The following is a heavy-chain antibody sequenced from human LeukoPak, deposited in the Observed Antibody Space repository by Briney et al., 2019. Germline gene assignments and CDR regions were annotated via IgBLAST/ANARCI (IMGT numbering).Heavy chain of an antibody. V-gene: IGHV4-39*01. D-gene: IGHD2-15*01. CDR1: GGSMSSTSY. CDR2: IYYSRST. CDR3: ARHEGMVAASFDY. J-gene: IGHJ4*02. Sequence: KPSETLSLTCTVSGGSMSSTSYWGWIRQPPGKGLEWIGSIYYSRSTYYHPSLKSRVTISVDTSNNLFSLKLTSVTAADTAVYYCARHEGMVAASFDYWGQGTLVTVSS.